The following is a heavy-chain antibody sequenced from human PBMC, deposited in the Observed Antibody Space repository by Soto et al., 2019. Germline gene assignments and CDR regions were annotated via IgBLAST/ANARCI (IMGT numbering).Heavy chain of an antibody. CDR1: GYTFTSYG. CDR2: ISAYNGNT. CDR3: ARDSGYGSGSYYNRFDY. V-gene: IGHV1-18*01. Sequence: ASVKVSCKASGYTFTSYGISWVRQAPGQGLEWMGWISAYNGNTNYAQKLQGRVTMTTDTSTSTAYMELRSLRSDDTAVYYCARDSGYGSGSYYNRFDYWGQGTLVTVSS. J-gene: IGHJ4*02. D-gene: IGHD3-10*01.